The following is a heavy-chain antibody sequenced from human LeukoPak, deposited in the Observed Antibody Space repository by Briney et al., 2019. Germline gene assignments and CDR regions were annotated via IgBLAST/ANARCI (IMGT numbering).Heavy chain of an antibody. Sequence: GASVKVSCKASGYTFTSYDINWVRQATGQGLEWMGWMNPNSGNTGYAQKFQGRVTMTTDTSTSTAYMELRSLRSDDTAVYYCARAHPFQLPAAIFCDYWGQGTLVTVSS. D-gene: IGHD2-2*01. CDR3: ARAHPFQLPAAIFCDY. J-gene: IGHJ4*02. CDR1: GYTFTSYD. V-gene: IGHV1-8*01. CDR2: MNPNSGNT.